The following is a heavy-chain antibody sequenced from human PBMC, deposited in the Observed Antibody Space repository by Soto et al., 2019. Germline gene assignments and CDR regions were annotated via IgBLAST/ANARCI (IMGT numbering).Heavy chain of an antibody. Sequence: ASVKVSCKASGFSFTGYYIHWLRQAPGQGLEWMGWINAHSGGTEYAQRFQGRVTLTRDTSIATAYLTLTSLTSHDTALSSCAKDLTRQLAYWLDPWGQGTQVTVSS. D-gene: IGHD6-6*01. V-gene: IGHV1-2*02. CDR1: GFSFTGYY. J-gene: IGHJ5*02. CDR3: AKDLTRQLAYWLDP. CDR2: INAHSGGT.